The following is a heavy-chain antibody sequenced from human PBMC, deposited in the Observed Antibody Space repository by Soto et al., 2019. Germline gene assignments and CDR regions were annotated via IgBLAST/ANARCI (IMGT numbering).Heavy chain of an antibody. CDR2: IIPILGIA. J-gene: IGHJ4*02. D-gene: IGHD3-22*01. Sequence: GASVKVSCKASGGTFSSYTISWVRQAPGQGLEWMGRIIPILGIANYAQKFQGRVTITADKSTSTAYMELSSLRSEDTAVYYCARPSSGYYYYFDYWGQGTLVTVSS. CDR3: ARPSSGYYYYFDY. V-gene: IGHV1-69*02. CDR1: GGTFSSYT.